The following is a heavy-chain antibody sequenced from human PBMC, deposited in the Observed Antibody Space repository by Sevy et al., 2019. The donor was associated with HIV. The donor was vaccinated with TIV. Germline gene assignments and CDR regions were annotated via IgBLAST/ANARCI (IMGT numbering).Heavy chain of an antibody. J-gene: IGHJ6*02. D-gene: IGHD3-3*01. CDR2: ISSSGSTI. Sequence: GGSLRLSCAASGFTFSDYYMSWIRQAPGKGLEWVSYISSSGSTIYYADSVKGRFTISRDNAKNSLYLQMNSLRAEDMAVYYCARARLGVRITIFGVVLNGMDVWGQGTTVTVSS. CDR1: GFTFSDYY. V-gene: IGHV3-11*01. CDR3: ARARLGVRITIFGVVLNGMDV.